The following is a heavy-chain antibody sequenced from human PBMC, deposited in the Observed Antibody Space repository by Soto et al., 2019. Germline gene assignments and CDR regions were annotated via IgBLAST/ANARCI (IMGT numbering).Heavy chain of an antibody. V-gene: IGHV1-69*06. CDR3: ARGINDYYDGTCLSWDDAFDT. CDR2: SIPTFGTT. Sequence: QVQLVQYGAEVKRPGSSVKVSCKTSGGLLSSYAISWVRQAPGQGLEWMGGSIPTFGTTVYAQNFQGRVSITADRYTGTAYLELRGLRSQDTAVYYCARGINDYYDGTCLSWDDAFDTWGQGTMVTVSS. CDR1: GGLLSSYA. D-gene: IGHD3-22*01. J-gene: IGHJ3*02.